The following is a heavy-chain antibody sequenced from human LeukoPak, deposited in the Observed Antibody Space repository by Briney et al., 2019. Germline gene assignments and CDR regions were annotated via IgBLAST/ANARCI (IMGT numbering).Heavy chain of an antibody. CDR1: GGSISSSGYY. CDR3: QYYYDSSGYSGGDY. CDR2: IYHSGST. D-gene: IGHD3-22*01. Sequence: PSETLSLTCSVSGGSISSSGYYWGWIRQPPGKGLEWIGSIYHSGSTYYNPSLKSRVTISVDTSKNQFSLKLSSVTAADTAVYYCQYYYDSSGYSGGDYWGQGTLVTVSS. J-gene: IGHJ4*02. V-gene: IGHV4-39*03.